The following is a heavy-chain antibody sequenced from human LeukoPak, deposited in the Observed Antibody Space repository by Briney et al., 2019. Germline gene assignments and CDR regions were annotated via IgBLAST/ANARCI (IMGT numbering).Heavy chain of an antibody. D-gene: IGHD4-11*01. CDR3: AREPKNSNYYYYGMDV. Sequence: GGSLRLSCAASGFSFSDYYMSWIRQAPGKGLEWVSYTSSSGSPVYYGVSVEGRFTISRDNAENSLYLQMNSLRVEDTAVYYCAREPKNSNYYYYGMDVWGQGTTVTVSS. V-gene: IGHV3-11*01. CDR2: TSSSGSPV. J-gene: IGHJ6*02. CDR1: GFSFSDYY.